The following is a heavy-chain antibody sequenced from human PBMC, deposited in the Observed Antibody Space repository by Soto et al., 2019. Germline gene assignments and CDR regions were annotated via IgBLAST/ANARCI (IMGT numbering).Heavy chain of an antibody. CDR2: IYSGGST. V-gene: IGHV3-53*01. CDR1: GFTVSSNY. CDR3: ARATGLADYYYGMDV. Sequence: GGSLRLSCAASGFTVSSNYMSWVRQAPGKGLEWVSVIYSGGSTYYADSVKGRFTISRDNSKNTLYLQVNSLRAEDTAVYYCARATGLADYYYGMDVWGQGTTVTVSS. J-gene: IGHJ6*02.